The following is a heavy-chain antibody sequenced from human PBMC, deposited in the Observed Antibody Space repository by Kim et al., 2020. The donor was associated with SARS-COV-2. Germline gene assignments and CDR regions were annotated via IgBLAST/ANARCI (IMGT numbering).Heavy chain of an antibody. Sequence: SETLSLTCAVYGGSFSGYYWSWIRQPPGKGLEWIGEINHSGSTNYNPSLKSRVTISVDTSKNQFSLKLSSVTAADTAVYYCARGRGWFDPWGQGTLVTVSS. J-gene: IGHJ5*02. CDR3: ARGRGWFDP. CDR1: GGSFSGYY. V-gene: IGHV4-34*01. CDR2: INHSGST.